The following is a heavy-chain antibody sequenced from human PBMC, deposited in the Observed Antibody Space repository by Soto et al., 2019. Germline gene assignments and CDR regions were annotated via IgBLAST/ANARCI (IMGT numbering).Heavy chain of an antibody. V-gene: IGHV3-53*01. J-gene: IGHJ5*02. CDR1: GFTVSSNY. D-gene: IGHD1-1*01. CDR3: TMNWNHWNWIDP. CDR2: IYSGGST. Sequence: GGSLRLSCAASGFTVSSNYMSWVRQAPGKGLEWVSVIYSGGSTYYADSVKGRFTISRDNSKNTLYLQMNSLRAEDTAVYYCTMNWNHWNWIDPWGQGTLVTVSS.